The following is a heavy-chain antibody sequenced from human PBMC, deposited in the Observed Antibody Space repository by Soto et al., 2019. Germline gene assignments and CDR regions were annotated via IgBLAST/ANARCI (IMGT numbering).Heavy chain of an antibody. V-gene: IGHV1-2*04. CDR2: INPNSGGT. Sequence: ASVKVSCKASGYTFTGYYMHWVRQAPGQGLEWMGWINPNSGGTNYAQKFQGWVTMTRDTSISTAYMELSRLRSDDTAVYYCARGGDYDFWSGSFGMDVWGQGTTVTVSS. CDR3: ARGGDYDFWSGSFGMDV. J-gene: IGHJ6*02. CDR1: GYTFTGYY. D-gene: IGHD3-3*01.